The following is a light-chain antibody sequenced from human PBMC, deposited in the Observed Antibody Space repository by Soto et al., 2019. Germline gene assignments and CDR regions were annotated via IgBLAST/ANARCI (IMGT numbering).Light chain of an antibody. CDR1: QSISSS. V-gene: IGKV3-15*01. CDR3: QQYYRCPGT. J-gene: IGKJ1*01. Sequence: EILMTQSPATLSVSPGERATLSCRASQSISSSLVWYQQKPGQAPRLLIYGPSTRATGIPARFSGSGSGTEFTLTISSLQSEDVAVYYCQQYYRCPGTFGQGTKVEIK. CDR2: GPS.